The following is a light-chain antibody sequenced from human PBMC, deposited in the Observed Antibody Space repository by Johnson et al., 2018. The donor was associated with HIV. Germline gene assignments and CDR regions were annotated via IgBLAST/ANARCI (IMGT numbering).Light chain of an antibody. J-gene: IGLJ1*01. Sequence: QSVLTQPPSVSAAPGQRVTISCSGSSSNIGNNYVSWYQHLPGTAPKLLIYDNNKRPSGIPDRFSGSKSGTSATLGITGLQTGDAADYYCGTWDSNLSVYVFGTGTKVSFL. CDR1: SSNIGNNY. CDR2: DNN. V-gene: IGLV1-51*01. CDR3: GTWDSNLSVYV.